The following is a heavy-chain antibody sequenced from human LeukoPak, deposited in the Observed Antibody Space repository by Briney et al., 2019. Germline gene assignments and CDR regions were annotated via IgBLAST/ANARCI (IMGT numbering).Heavy chain of an antibody. V-gene: IGHV4-59*01. D-gene: IGHD2-15*01. CDR1: GGSISSYY. Sequence: SETLSLTCTVSGGSISSYYWSWIRQPPGKGLEWIGYIYYSGSTNYNPSLKSRVTISVDTSKNQFSLKLSSVTAADTAVYYCAPRVVGSAPFDYWGQGTLVTVSS. J-gene: IGHJ4*02. CDR3: APRVVGSAPFDY. CDR2: IYYSGST.